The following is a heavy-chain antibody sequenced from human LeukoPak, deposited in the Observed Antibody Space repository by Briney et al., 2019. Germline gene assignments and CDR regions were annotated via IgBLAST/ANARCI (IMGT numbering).Heavy chain of an antibody. CDR1: GGSISSTSYY. V-gene: IGHV4-39*01. Sequence: SETLSLTCAVSGGSISSTSYYWAWIRQHPGKGLECIGTIYYSGSTYHNSSLKSRVTLSVDTSRNQFSLRLSSVDAADTAVYYCAKAGVRYFDSSGLYAFDFWGQGTTVTVSS. CDR3: AKAGVRYFDSSGLYAFDF. D-gene: IGHD3-22*01. CDR2: IYYSGST. J-gene: IGHJ3*01.